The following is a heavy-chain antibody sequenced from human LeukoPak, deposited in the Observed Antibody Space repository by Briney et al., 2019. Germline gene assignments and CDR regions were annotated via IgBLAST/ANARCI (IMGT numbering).Heavy chain of an antibody. Sequence: GSSVKVSCKASGGTFSRYAISWVRQSPGQRLEWMGWINAGNGNTKYSQKFQGRVTITRDTSASTAYMELSSLRSEDTAVYYCARDFDGQWPYLPIDYWGQGTLVTVSS. V-gene: IGHV1-3*01. CDR3: ARDFDGQWPYLPIDY. CDR2: INAGNGNT. D-gene: IGHD3-9*01. CDR1: GGTFSRYA. J-gene: IGHJ4*02.